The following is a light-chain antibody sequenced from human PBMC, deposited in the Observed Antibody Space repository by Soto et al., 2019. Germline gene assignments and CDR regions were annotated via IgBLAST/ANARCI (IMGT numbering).Light chain of an antibody. CDR2: DVT. V-gene: IGLV2-11*01. CDR3: RSFAGGLFV. J-gene: IGLJ1*01. CDR1: NSNIGSHNY. Sequence: QSALAQPRSVSGSPGQAVTVSCTGSNSNIGSHNYVSWYQQHPGKAPKLLLHDVTERPSGVPGRFSGSKSGNTASLTISGLQAEDEADYFCRSFAGGLFVFGSGTKVTVL.